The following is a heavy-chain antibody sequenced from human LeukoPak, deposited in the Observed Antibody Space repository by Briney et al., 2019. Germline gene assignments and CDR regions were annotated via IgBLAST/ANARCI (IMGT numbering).Heavy chain of an antibody. D-gene: IGHD6-19*01. CDR2: ISYEGSNK. CDR1: GFPFSSLG. V-gene: IGHV3-30*18. CDR3: AKGDSSGWHPPAFQH. Sequence: GGSLSLSCAASGFPFSSLGVLWVRPARGKGLVGVAVISYEGSNKYYADSVKGRFTISRDNSKHALYLQMNSLRAEDTAVYYCAKGDSSGWHPPAFQHWGQGTLVTVSS. J-gene: IGHJ1*01.